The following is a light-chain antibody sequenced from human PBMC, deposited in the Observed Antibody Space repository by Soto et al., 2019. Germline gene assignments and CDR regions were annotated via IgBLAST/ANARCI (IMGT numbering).Light chain of an antibody. Sequence: QSVLTQPASVSGSPGQSITISCTGTSSDVGGYNCVSWYQQHPGKAPKLMIYDVSNRPSGVSNRFSGSKSGNTASLTISGLQAEDEADYYCSSYTSSSISYVFGTGTKVTVL. CDR2: DVS. V-gene: IGLV2-14*01. CDR3: SSYTSSSISYV. J-gene: IGLJ1*01. CDR1: SSDVGGYNC.